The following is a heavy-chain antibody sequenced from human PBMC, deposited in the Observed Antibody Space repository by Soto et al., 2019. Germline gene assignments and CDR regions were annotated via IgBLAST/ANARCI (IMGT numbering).Heavy chain of an antibody. CDR1: AFTFSSYS. V-gene: IGHV3-21*01. CDR2: IDSSSVYI. J-gene: IGHJ4*02. CDR3: ARATAVSGIRASGVHY. D-gene: IGHD6-13*01. Sequence: GGSLRLSCAASAFTFSSYSMIWVRQAPGKGLEWVSSIDSSSVYIYYADSVKGRFTISRDNAKSSLYLQMNSLRAEDTAVYYCARATAVSGIRASGVHYWGQGTLVTVSS.